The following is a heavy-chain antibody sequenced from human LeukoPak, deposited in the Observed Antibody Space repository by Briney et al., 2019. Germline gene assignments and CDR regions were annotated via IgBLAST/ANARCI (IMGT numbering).Heavy chain of an antibody. Sequence: SETLSLTCTDSGGSISSGDYYWSWIRQPPGKGLEWIGYIYYSGSTYYNPSLKSRVTISVDTSKNQFSLKLSSVTAADTAVYYCARSYYDILTGPGGFDIWGQGTMVTVSS. CDR2: IYYSGST. V-gene: IGHV4-30-4*01. CDR1: GGSISSGDYY. CDR3: ARSYYDILTGPGGFDI. D-gene: IGHD3-9*01. J-gene: IGHJ3*02.